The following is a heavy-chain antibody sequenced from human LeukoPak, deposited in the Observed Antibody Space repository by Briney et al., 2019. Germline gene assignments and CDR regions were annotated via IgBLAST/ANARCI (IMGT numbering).Heavy chain of an antibody. Sequence: SVKVSCKASGGTFSSYAISWARQAPGQGLEWMGGIIPIFGTANYAQKFQGRVTITADESTSTAYMELSSLRSEDTAVYYCARGRVGLLWFGFFDHWGQGTLVTVSS. D-gene: IGHD3-10*01. V-gene: IGHV1-69*13. J-gene: IGHJ4*02. CDR1: GGTFSSYA. CDR3: ARGRVGLLWFGFFDH. CDR2: IIPIFGTA.